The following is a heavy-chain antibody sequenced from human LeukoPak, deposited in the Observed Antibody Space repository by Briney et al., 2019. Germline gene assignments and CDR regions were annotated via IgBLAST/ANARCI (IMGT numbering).Heavy chain of an antibody. V-gene: IGHV3-11*05. Sequence: GGSLRLSCAGSGFTFSDYYMSWLRQAPAKGLEWISYISSSSSYTNYADSVKGRFTISRDNAKNSLYLQMNSLRAEDTAVYYCARAGPKRSSSGWYSGDYWGQGTLLTVSS. CDR2: ISSSSSYT. J-gene: IGHJ4*02. D-gene: IGHD6-19*01. CDR1: GFTFSDYY. CDR3: ARAGPKRSSSGWYSGDY.